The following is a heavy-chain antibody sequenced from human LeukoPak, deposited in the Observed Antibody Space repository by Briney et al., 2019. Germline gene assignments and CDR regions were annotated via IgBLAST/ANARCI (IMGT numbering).Heavy chain of an antibody. V-gene: IGHV1-3*03. CDR2: INAGNGDT. Sequence: ASVKVSCKASGYTFTSYAMHWVRQAPGQRLEWMGWINAGNGDTKYSQEFQGRVIITRDTSASTAYMELSSLRSEDMAVYYCARGGEQWLISYFDYWGQGTLVTVSS. CDR1: GYTFTSYA. D-gene: IGHD6-19*01. CDR3: ARGGEQWLISYFDY. J-gene: IGHJ4*02.